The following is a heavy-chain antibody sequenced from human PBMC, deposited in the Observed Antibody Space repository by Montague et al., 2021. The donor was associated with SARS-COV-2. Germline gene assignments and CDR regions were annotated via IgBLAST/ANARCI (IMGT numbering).Heavy chain of an antibody. V-gene: IGHV4-39*07. D-gene: IGHD3-22*01. Sequence: SETLSLTCTVSAGSLSSRSNYWGWIRQPPGMGLQWIGSVDSAGSTYYSPSLKSRVTISLDTSENQFSLKLSSVTAAGTAVYYCARDGFYYDRSGPSTFDYWGQGTLVTVSS. CDR1: AGSLSSRSNY. J-gene: IGHJ4*02. CDR3: ARDGFYYDRSGPSTFDY. CDR2: VDSAGST.